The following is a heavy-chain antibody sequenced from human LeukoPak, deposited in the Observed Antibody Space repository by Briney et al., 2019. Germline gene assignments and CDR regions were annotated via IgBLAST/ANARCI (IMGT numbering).Heavy chain of an antibody. V-gene: IGHV1-2*02. CDR2: INPNSGGT. CDR3: ARSMTTNRGDAKFDY. D-gene: IGHD4-17*01. CDR1: GYTFTGYY. Sequence: ASVKVSCKASGYTFTGYYMHWVRQAPGQGLEWMGWINPNSGGTNYAQKFQGRVTMTRDTSISTAYMELSRLRSDDTAVYYCARSMTTNRGDAKFDYWGQGTLVTVSS. J-gene: IGHJ4*02.